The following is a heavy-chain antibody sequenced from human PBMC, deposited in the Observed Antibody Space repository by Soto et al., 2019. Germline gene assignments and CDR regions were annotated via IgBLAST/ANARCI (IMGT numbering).Heavy chain of an antibody. CDR1: GFTFSSYA. J-gene: IGHJ3*02. Sequence: GGSLRLSCAASGFTFSSYAMSWVRQAPGKGLEWVSAISGSGGSTYYADSVKGRFTISRDNSKNTLYLQMNSLRAEDTAVYYSAKVYYDSSGYYLFHHDAFDIWGQGTMVTVAS. V-gene: IGHV3-23*01. D-gene: IGHD3-22*01. CDR2: ISGSGGST. CDR3: AKVYYDSSGYYLFHHDAFDI.